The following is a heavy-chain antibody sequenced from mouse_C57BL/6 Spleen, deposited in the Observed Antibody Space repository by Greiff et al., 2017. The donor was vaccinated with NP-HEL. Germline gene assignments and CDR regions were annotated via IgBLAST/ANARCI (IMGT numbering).Heavy chain of an antibody. CDR2: IYPGSGNT. CDR1: GYTFTDYY. J-gene: IGHJ2*01. V-gene: IGHV1-76*01. Sequence: LQESRAELMRPGASVKLSCKASGYTFTDYYINWVKQRPGQGLEWIARIYPGSGNTYYNEKFKGKATLTAEKSSSTAYMQLSSLTSEDSAVYFCARSPGFDYWGQGTTLTVSS. CDR3: ARSPGFDY.